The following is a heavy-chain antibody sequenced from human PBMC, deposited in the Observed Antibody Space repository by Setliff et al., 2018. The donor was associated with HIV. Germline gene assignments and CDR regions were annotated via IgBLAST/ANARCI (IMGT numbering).Heavy chain of an antibody. V-gene: IGHV4-39*01. CDR1: GDSISSSSYY. CDR3: ARGGGAVAGPFDY. J-gene: IGHJ4*02. CDR2: IYYTGST. Sequence: SETLSLTCTVSGDSISSSSYYWGWIRQPPGKGLEWIGSIYYTGSTSYNPSLKSRVTISVDTSKSQFSLRLISVTAADTTVYYCARGGGAVAGPFDYWGQGALVTVS. D-gene: IGHD6-19*01.